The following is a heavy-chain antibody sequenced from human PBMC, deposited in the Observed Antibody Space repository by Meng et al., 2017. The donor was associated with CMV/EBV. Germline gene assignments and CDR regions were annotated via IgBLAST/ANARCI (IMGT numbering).Heavy chain of an antibody. CDR2: IIPIFGTA. D-gene: IGHD1-1*01. Sequence: SVKVSCKASGGTFSSYAISWVRQAPGQGLEWMGGIIPIFGTANYAQKFQGRVTITTDESTSTAYMELSSLRSEDTAVYYCARGLRAERRLPFQKNYYYYTMDVWGQGTTVTVSS. CDR3: ARGLRAERRLPFQKNYYYYTMDV. CDR1: GGTFSSYA. V-gene: IGHV1-69*05. J-gene: IGHJ6*02.